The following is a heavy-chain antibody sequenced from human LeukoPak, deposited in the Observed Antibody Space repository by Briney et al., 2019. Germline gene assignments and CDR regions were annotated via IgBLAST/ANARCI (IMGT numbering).Heavy chain of an antibody. V-gene: IGHV3-74*01. Sequence: PGGSLRLSCAASGFTFSSYWMRWVRHAPGKGLVWVSRINSDGSSKIYADSVKGRFTISRDNAKNTLYLQMNSLRAADTAVYYCASVEQLGFDYWGQGTLVTVSS. J-gene: IGHJ4*02. CDR3: ASVEQLGFDY. CDR2: INSDGSSK. D-gene: IGHD6-6*01. CDR1: GFTFSSYW.